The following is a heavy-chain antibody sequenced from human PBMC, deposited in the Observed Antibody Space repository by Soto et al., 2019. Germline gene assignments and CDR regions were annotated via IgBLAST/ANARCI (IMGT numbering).Heavy chain of an antibody. CDR3: AKLVDKSLDDY. D-gene: IGHD3-16*01. Sequence: GGSLRLSCVASGFTFSTSDMHWVRQAPGQGLEWVAVVSYDERNIYYADSVKGRFSVSRDNSNNTLFLHMNSLRAEDTAVYFCAKLVDKSLDDYWGQGALVTVAS. CDR1: GFTFSTSD. J-gene: IGHJ4*02. V-gene: IGHV3-30*18. CDR2: VSYDERNI.